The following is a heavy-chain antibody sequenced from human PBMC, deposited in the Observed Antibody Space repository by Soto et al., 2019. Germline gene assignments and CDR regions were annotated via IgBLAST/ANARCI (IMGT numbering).Heavy chain of an antibody. V-gene: IGHV3-33*01. CDR3: ARERGDFDSSGHYFAY. Sequence: GGSVRLSCAASGFSFSSYAFHWVRQPPGKGLEWVSLIWYDGTNKYYGDSVRGRFTISRDNSEHTLYLHMSSLRAEDTAVYYCARERGDFDSSGHYFAYWGQGTLVTVS. J-gene: IGHJ4*02. CDR2: IWYDGTNK. CDR1: GFSFSSYA. D-gene: IGHD3-22*01.